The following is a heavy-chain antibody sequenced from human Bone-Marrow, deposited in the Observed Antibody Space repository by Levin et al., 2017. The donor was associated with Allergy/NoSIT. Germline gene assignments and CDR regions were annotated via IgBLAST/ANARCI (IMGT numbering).Heavy chain of an antibody. D-gene: IGHD1-26*01. CDR1: GFTFSSFA. J-gene: IGHJ4*02. CDR2: ISYDGTNK. CDR3: VKGGSYIFELIPFNY. Sequence: GESLKISCEVSGFTFSSFAMHWVRQAPGKGLEWVAFISYDGTNKYYADSAKGRFTISRDNSKNTLFLQISSLRAEDTALYYCVKGGSYIFELIPFNYWGQGTLVTVSS. V-gene: IGHV3-30*02.